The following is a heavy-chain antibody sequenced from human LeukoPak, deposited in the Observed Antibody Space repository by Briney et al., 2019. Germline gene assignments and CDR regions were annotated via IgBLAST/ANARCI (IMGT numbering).Heavy chain of an antibody. CDR1: GGSIRTYY. V-gene: IGHV4-59*08. J-gene: IGHJ3*02. CDR3: ARPAVAGNVDAFDI. CDR2: ISYSGTT. Sequence: SETLSLTCTVSGGSIRTYYWTWIRQPPGKGVGWIGYISYSGTTDYNPSLKSRVTISLDTSKNQFSLKLTSVTAADTAVYYCARPAVAGNVDAFDIWGQGTLVTVSS. D-gene: IGHD6-19*01.